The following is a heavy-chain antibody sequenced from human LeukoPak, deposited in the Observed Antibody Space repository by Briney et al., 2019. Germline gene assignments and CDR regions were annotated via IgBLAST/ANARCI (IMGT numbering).Heavy chain of an antibody. D-gene: IGHD2-8*02. CDR1: GFTFNSFG. Sequence: GGSLRLSCAASGFTFNSFGMHWVRQAPGKGLEWVEAISYDGSEKFYADSVKGRFTISRDNFRSTLYLQMNSLRTDDSTIYYCATGGYTNYWSYFDYWGQGTLVTVSS. J-gene: IGHJ4*02. V-gene: IGHV3-30*01. CDR3: ATGGYTNYWSYFDY. CDR2: ISYDGSEK.